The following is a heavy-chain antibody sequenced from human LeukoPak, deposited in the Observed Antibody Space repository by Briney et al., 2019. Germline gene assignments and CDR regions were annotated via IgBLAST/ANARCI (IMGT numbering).Heavy chain of an antibody. V-gene: IGHV3-21*01. CDR3: ASSSAGFGEFGFWAFDI. CDR2: ISSSSSYI. Sequence: AGSLPLSCAASGFTFRRYSMHWLRQAPCKELAWVASISSSSSYIYYADTVKCRFTISRDNAKNSLYLQMNSLRAEDTAVYYCASSSAGFGEFGFWAFDIWGQGTMVTVSS. CDR1: GFTFRRYS. D-gene: IGHD3-10*01. J-gene: IGHJ3*02.